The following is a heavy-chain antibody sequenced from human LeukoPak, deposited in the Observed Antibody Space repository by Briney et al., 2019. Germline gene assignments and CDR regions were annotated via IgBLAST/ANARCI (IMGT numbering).Heavy chain of an antibody. CDR2: ISAYNGNT. V-gene: IGHV1-18*04. J-gene: IGHJ4*02. D-gene: IGHD2-2*01. CDR1: GYTFTSYG. CDR3: ARVRTGYCSSTSCPRNFDY. Sequence: ALVKVSCKASGYTFTSYGISWVRQAPGQGLEWMGWISAYNGNTNYAQKLQGRVTMTTDTSTSTAYMELRSLRSDDTAVYYCARVRTGYCSSTSCPRNFDYWGRGTLVTVSS.